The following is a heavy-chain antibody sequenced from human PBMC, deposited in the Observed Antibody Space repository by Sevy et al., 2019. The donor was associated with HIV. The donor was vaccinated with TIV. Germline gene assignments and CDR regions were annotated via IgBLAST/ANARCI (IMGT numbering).Heavy chain of an antibody. D-gene: IGHD6-13*01. V-gene: IGHV3-9*01. CDR2: ISWNSGSI. Sequence: GGSLRLSCAASGFTFDDYAMHWVRQAPGKGLEWVSGISWNSGSIGYADSVKGRFTISRANAKNSLYLQMNRLRAEDTALYYCARTSYSSSWYNHYYYGMDVWGQGTTVTVSS. CDR1: GFTFDDYA. CDR3: ARTSYSSSWYNHYYYGMDV. J-gene: IGHJ6*02.